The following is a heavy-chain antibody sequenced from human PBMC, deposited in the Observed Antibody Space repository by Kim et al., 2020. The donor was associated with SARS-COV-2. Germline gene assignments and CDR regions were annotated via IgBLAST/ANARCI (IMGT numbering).Heavy chain of an antibody. Sequence: ASVKVSCKTSGYAFTEYHIHWVRQAPGQGLEWMGIIKANGYTTLYAQKFQGRVTMTSDTSAPTVYMELSGLRYDDTAVYYCAREREVAFYFDYWGQGTLV. V-gene: IGHV1-46*01. CDR2: IKANGYTT. D-gene: IGHD3-3*02. J-gene: IGHJ4*02. CDR3: AREREVAFYFDY. CDR1: GYAFTEYH.